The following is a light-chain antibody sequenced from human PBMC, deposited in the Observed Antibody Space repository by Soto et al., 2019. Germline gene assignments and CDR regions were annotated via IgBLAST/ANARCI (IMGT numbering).Light chain of an antibody. CDR1: QTISSW. V-gene: IGKV1-5*03. Sequence: DIQMTQSPSTLSGSVGDRVTITCRASQTISSWLAWYQQKPGKAPKLLIYKASTLKSGVPSRFSGSGSGTEFTLTISSLQPDDFATYYCQHYNSYPITSGQGTRLEIK. CDR2: KAS. CDR3: QHYNSYPIT. J-gene: IGKJ5*01.